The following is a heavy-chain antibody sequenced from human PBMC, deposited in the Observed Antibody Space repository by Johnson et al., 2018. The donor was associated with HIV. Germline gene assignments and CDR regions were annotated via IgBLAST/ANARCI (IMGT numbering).Heavy chain of an antibody. Sequence: EVQLVESGGGLMQPGGSLRLSCAASGFIVSSNCMTWVRQAPGKGLEWVANIKQDGSEKYYVDSVKGRFTISRDNAKNSLYLQMNSLRAEDTAVYYCARDLTYVISAFDIWGQGTMVTVSS. CDR1: GFIVSSNC. CDR2: IKQDGSEK. CDR3: ARDLTYVISAFDI. J-gene: IGHJ3*02. V-gene: IGHV3-7*03. D-gene: IGHD3-10*02.